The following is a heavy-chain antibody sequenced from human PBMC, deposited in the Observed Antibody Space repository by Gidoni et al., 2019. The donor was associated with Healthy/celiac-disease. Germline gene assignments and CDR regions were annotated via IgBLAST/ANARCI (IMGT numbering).Heavy chain of an antibody. CDR2: ISYDGSNK. D-gene: IGHD6-13*01. Sequence: QVQLVESGGGVVQPGRSLRLSCAASGFTFSSYGRHWVRQAPGKGLEWVAVISYDGSNKYYADSVKGRFTISRDNSKNTLYLQMNSLRAEDTAVYYCAKDEQQLATDYYYYGMDVWGQGTTVTVSS. CDR1: GFTFSSYG. V-gene: IGHV3-30*18. J-gene: IGHJ6*02. CDR3: AKDEQQLATDYYYYGMDV.